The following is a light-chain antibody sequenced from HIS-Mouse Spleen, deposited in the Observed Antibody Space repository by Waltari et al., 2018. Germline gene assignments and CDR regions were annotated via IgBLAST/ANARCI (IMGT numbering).Light chain of an antibody. CDR2: EDS. J-gene: IGLJ2*01. V-gene: IGLV3-10*01. CDR3: YSTDSSGNHRV. Sequence: SYELTQPPSVSVSPGQTARITCSGDALPKKYAYWYQQKSGQAPVLVSYEDSKRPSGIPVGFSGSSSGTMATLTISGAQVEDEADYYCYSTDSSGNHRVFGGGTKLTVL. CDR1: ALPKKY.